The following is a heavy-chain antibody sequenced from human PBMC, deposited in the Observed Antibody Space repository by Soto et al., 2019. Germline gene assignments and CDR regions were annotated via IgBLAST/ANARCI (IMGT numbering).Heavy chain of an antibody. CDR3: AKDVGLLLDHIFDY. CDR2: ISGSGGST. J-gene: IGHJ4*02. Sequence: GGSLRLSCAASGFTFSSYAMSWVRQAPGKGLEWVSAISGSGGSTYYADSVKGRFTISRDNSKNTRYLQMNSLRAEDTAVYYCAKDVGLLLDHIFDYWGQGTLVTVSS. V-gene: IGHV3-23*01. CDR1: GFTFSSYA. D-gene: IGHD2-15*01.